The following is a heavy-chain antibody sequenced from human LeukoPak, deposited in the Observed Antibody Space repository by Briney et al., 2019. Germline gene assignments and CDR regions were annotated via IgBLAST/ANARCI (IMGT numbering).Heavy chain of an antibody. D-gene: IGHD5-24*01. CDR2: ISGGGTPT. J-gene: IGHJ1*01. V-gene: IGHV3-23*01. Sequence: GGSLRLSCVVSGFTFSDYAMSWVRQAPGKGLEWVSAISGGGTPTFYADSVKGRFVTSRDNSKNTLYLQMNSLRVEDTAVYYCARDLDDYNDFPPIFQYWGQGTQVIVSS. CDR1: GFTFSDYA. CDR3: ARDLDDYNDFPPIFQY.